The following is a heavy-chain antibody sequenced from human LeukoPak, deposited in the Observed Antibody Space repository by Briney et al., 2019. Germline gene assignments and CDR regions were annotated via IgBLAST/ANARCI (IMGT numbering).Heavy chain of an antibody. J-gene: IGHJ4*02. D-gene: IGHD5-24*01. Sequence: SETLSLTCTVSGGSISSSSYYWGWIRQPPGKGLEWIGSIYYSGSTYYNPSLKSRVTISVDTSKDQFSLKLSSVTAADTAVYYCARDRGYYFDYWGQGTLVTVSS. V-gene: IGHV4-39*07. CDR1: GGSISSSSYY. CDR3: ARDRGYYFDY. CDR2: IYYSGST.